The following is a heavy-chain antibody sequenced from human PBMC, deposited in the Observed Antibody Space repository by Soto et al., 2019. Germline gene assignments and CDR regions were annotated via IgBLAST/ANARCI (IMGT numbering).Heavy chain of an antibody. J-gene: IGHJ4*02. Sequence: GGSLRLSCAASGFTFSSYWMHWVRQVPGKGLVWVSRIKSDASTIMYADSVKGRFTISRDNAKNTLYLQVNSLRPEDTAVYYCVRGGSANYYGLFDSWGQGTLVTVPQ. D-gene: IGHD1-26*01. V-gene: IGHV3-74*03. CDR3: VRGGSANYYGLFDS. CDR1: GFTFSSYW. CDR2: IKSDASTI.